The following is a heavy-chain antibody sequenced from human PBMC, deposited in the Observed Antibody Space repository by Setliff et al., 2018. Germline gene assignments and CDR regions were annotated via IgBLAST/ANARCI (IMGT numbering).Heavy chain of an antibody. CDR1: GDSFNNYA. J-gene: IGHJ5*02. CDR3: ARSPAVLGIVYLDP. D-gene: IGHD2-15*01. V-gene: IGHV1-69*05. Sequence: SVKVSCKASGDSFNNYAISWVRQAPGQGLEWMGGIIPMFGTPAYAQKFQDRVTITTDESTSTAYMELDSLRSEDTAVYYCARSPAVLGIVYLDPWGQGTLVTV. CDR2: IIPMFGTP.